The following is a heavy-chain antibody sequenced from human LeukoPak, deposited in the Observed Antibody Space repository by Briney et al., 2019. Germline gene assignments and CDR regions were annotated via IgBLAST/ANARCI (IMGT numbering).Heavy chain of an antibody. Sequence: GGSLRLSCAASGFTFSDYYMSWIRQAPGKGLEWVSYISSSGSTIYYADSVKGRFTISRDNAKNSLYLQMNSLRAEDTAVYYCARATGRYYDFWNAAYYYYMDVWGKGTTVTVSS. CDR1: GFTFSDYY. D-gene: IGHD3-3*01. J-gene: IGHJ6*03. V-gene: IGHV3-11*01. CDR2: ISSSGSTI. CDR3: ARATGRYYDFWNAAYYYYMDV.